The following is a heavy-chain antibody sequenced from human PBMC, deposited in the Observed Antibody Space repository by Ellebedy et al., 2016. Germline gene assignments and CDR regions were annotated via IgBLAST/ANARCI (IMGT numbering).Heavy chain of an antibody. J-gene: IGHJ4*02. V-gene: IGHV4-39*01. CDR3: ARHNSPARPLSGFDY. CDR2: IYYNGNT. CDR1: GGSISSSDYY. Sequence: SETLSLTCIVSGGSISSSDYYWGWIRQPPGKGLEWIGSIYYNGNTYYKPSLRSRVTISLDTSKNQFSLELSSVTAPDTAVYYCARHNSPARPLSGFDYWGQGTLATISS. D-gene: IGHD6-6*01.